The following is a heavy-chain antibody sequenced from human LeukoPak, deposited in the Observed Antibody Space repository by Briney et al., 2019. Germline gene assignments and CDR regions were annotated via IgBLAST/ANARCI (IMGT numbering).Heavy chain of an antibody. CDR1: GGSISNYY. CDR3: ARAPFLYFDL. CDR2: IYQTGDT. J-gene: IGHJ2*01. Sequence: SETLSLTCTVSGGSISNYYWSWIRQPPGKGLEYIGYIYQTGDTNSNPSLKSRVTISLDTSKNQISLKMRSVTAADTAVYYCARAPFLYFDLWGRGTLVTVSS. V-gene: IGHV4-4*08. D-gene: IGHD3-3*01.